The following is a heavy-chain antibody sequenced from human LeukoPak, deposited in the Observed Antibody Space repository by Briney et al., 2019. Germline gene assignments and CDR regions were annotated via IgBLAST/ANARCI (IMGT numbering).Heavy chain of an antibody. V-gene: IGHV3-30*04. Sequence: GGSLRLSCAASGFTFSSYAMHWVRQAPGKGLEWVAVISYDGSNKYYADSVKGRFTISRDNSKNTLYLQMNSLRAEDTAVYYCARGSGYCSSTSCQDYFDYWGQGTLVTVSS. CDR1: GFTFSSYA. D-gene: IGHD2-2*01. J-gene: IGHJ4*02. CDR2: ISYDGSNK. CDR3: ARGSGYCSSTSCQDYFDY.